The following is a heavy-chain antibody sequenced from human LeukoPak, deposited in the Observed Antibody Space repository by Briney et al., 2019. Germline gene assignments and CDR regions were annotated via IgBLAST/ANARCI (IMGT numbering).Heavy chain of an antibody. CDR3: ARAKRQQLVLGNWFDP. CDR2: ISSSSRTI. D-gene: IGHD6-13*01. CDR1: GFTFSSYS. J-gene: IGHJ5*02. V-gene: IGHV3-48*01. Sequence: GGSLRLSCAASGFTFSSYSLNWVRQAPGKGLEWVSYISSSSRTIYYADSVKGRFTISRDNARNSLYLQMISLRAEDTAVYYCARAKRQQLVLGNWFDPWGQGTLVTVSS.